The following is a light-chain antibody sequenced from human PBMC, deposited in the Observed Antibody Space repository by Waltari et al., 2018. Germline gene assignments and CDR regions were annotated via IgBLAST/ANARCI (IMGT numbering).Light chain of an antibody. CDR1: SSNLGRNY. V-gene: IGLV1-47*01. CDR2: NND. CDR3: AAWDNSLSAWV. Sequence: QPVLTMPPSASGTPGQAVSISCSGSSSNLGRNYVYWYQQLPGTAPKLLIYNNDQRPSEVPHRFFGSKSDTSASLVISGLRSEDEGHYNCAAWDNSLSAWVFGGGTKLT. J-gene: IGLJ3*02.